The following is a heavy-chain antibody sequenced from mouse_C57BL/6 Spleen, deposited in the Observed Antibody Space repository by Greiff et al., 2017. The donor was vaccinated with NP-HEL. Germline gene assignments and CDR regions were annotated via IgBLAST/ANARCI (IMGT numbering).Heavy chain of an antibody. D-gene: IGHD2-1*01. J-gene: IGHJ2*01. V-gene: IGHV14-3*01. CDR2: IDPANGNT. CDR1: GFTIKNTY. CDR3: SYGNYGLDD. Sequence: VQLQQSVAELVRPGASVKLSCTASGFTIKNTYMHWVKQRPEQGLEWIGRIDPANGNTKYVPKFQGKATITADTSSNTAYLQLSSLTSEDTAIYYCSYGNYGLDDWGQGTTLTVSS.